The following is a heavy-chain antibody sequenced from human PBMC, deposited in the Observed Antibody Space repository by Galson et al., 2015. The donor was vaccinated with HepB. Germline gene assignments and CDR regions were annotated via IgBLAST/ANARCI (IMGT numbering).Heavy chain of an antibody. V-gene: IGHV3-74*01. CDR2: INSDGSST. CDR1: GFTFSSYW. Sequence: SLRLSCAASGFTFSSYWMHWVRQAPGKGLVWVSRINSDGSSTSYADSVKGRFTISRDNAKNTLYLQMNSLRAEDTAVYYCARWIGNVVVVITTDYYYGMDVWGQGTTVTVSS. CDR3: ARWIGNVVVVITTDYYYGMDV. J-gene: IGHJ6*02. D-gene: IGHD3-22*01.